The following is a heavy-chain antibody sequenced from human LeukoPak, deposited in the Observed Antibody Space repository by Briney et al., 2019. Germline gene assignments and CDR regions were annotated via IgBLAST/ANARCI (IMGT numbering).Heavy chain of an antibody. D-gene: IGHD3-10*01. CDR2: MNPNSGNT. CDR1: GYTSTSYD. Sequence: ASVKVSCKASGYTSTSYDINWVRRATGQGLEWMGWMNPNSGNTGYAQKFQGRVTMTRNTSISTAYMELSSLRSEDTAVYYCARTRVRGPIRGKSYFDYWGQGTLVTVSS. J-gene: IGHJ4*02. V-gene: IGHV1-8*01. CDR3: ARTRVRGPIRGKSYFDY.